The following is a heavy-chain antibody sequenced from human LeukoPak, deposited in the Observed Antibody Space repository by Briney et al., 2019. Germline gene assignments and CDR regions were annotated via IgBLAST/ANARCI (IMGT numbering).Heavy chain of an antibody. D-gene: IGHD3-3*01. Sequence: PGGSLGLSCATSGFTFSTYAMHWFRRAPGKGLEWVEFIRHDGSNEYYADSVKGRFIISRDKSKNTLYLQMRSLRPDDTAVYYCARHNTRFLERLPALGSWGQGTLVTVSP. CDR3: ARHNTRFLERLPALGS. CDR1: GFTFSTYA. J-gene: IGHJ5*02. V-gene: IGHV3-30*02. CDR2: IRHDGSNE.